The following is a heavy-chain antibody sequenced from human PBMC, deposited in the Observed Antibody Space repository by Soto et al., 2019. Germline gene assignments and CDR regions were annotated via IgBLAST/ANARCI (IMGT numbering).Heavy chain of an antibody. CDR3: AKVIPHLRRFGEYRSGAFDI. Sequence: GGSLRLSCAASGFTFSSYAMSWVRQAPGKGLEWVSAISGSGGSTYYADSVKGRFTISRDNSKNTLYLQMNSLRAEATAVYYCAKVIPHLRRFGEYRSGAFDIWGQGTMVTVSS. V-gene: IGHV3-23*01. J-gene: IGHJ3*02. CDR1: GFTFSSYA. CDR2: ISGSGGST. D-gene: IGHD3-10*01.